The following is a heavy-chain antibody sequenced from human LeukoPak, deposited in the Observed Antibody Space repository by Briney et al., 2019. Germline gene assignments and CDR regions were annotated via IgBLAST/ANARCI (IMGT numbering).Heavy chain of an antibody. CDR1: GYTXTGYY. CDR3: ARVFVLRYFDPFDY. D-gene: IGHD3-9*01. V-gene: IGHV1-2*02. J-gene: IGHJ4*02. CDR2: INPNSGGT. Sequence: GASVKVSCKASGYTXTGYYMHWVRQAPGQGLEWMGWINPNSGGTNYAQKFQGRVTMTRDTSISTAYMELSRLRSDDTAVYYCARVFVLRYFDPFDYWGQGTLVTVSS.